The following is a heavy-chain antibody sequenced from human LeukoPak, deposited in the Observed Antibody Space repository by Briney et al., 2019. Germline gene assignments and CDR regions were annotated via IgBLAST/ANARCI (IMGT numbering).Heavy chain of an antibody. V-gene: IGHV4-59*01. CDR1: GDSISGYY. CDR3: ARLRGNYFPDY. Sequence: SETLSLNCTVSGDSISGYYWTWLRQPPGKGLEWIGYIYCIGSTNYNPSLKSRLTISVDTSKNQFSLKLSSVTAADTAVYYCARLRGNYFPDYWGQGALVTVSS. D-gene: IGHD4-11*01. CDR2: IYCIGST. J-gene: IGHJ4*02.